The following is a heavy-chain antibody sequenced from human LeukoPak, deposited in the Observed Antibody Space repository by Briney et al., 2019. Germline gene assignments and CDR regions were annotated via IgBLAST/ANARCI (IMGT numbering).Heavy chain of an antibody. CDR1: GFTFSSYW. Sequence: GGSLRLSCAASGFTFSSYWMSWVRQAPGKGLEWVANIKQDGSEKYYVDSVKGRFTISRDNAKNPLYLQMSSLRAEDTAIYYCATSRYYYDSSGFLVDYWGQGTLVTVSS. CDR3: ATSRYYYDSSGFLVDY. D-gene: IGHD3-22*01. J-gene: IGHJ4*02. V-gene: IGHV3-7*03. CDR2: IKQDGSEK.